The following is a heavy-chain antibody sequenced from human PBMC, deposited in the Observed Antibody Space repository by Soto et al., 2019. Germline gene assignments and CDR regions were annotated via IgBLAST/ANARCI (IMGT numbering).Heavy chain of an antibody. CDR2: LSGSGGST. J-gene: IGHJ6*02. Sequence: PGGSLRLSCTASGFIFSSFAMSWVRQAPGKGLEWVSGLSGSGGSTYYADSVKGRFTISRDNSKNTLSLQMSGPRADDSAVYYCAKEGSSVYFYYAMDVWGHGTTVTVSS. D-gene: IGHD6-6*01. CDR3: AKEGSSVYFYYAMDV. V-gene: IGHV3-23*01. CDR1: GFIFSSFA.